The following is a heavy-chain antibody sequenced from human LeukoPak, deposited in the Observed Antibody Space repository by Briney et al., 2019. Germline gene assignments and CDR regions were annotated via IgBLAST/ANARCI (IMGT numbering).Heavy chain of an antibody. CDR2: IKLDGSEK. J-gene: IGHJ4*02. V-gene: IGHV3-7*03. CDR3: ARDQYDTWSRRGNFDS. D-gene: IGHD3-3*01. CDR1: GFTFSNYW. Sequence: GGSLRLSCAASGFTFSNYWMSWVRQAPGKGLEWVANIKLDGSEKNYVDSVKGRFTISRDNTKNSLYLQMNSLRAEDTAVFYCARDQYDTWSRRGNFDSWGQGTLVIVSS.